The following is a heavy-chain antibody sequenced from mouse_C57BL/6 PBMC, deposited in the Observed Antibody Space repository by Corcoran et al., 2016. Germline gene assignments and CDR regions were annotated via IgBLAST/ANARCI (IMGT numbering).Heavy chain of an antibody. Sequence: DVQLQESGPGLVKPSQSLSLTCSVTGYSITSGYYWNWIRQFPGNKLEWMGYISYDGSNNYNPSLKNRISITRDTSKNQFFLKLNSVTTEDTATYYCARDGELTGPSWFAYWGQGTLVTVSA. V-gene: IGHV3-6*01. J-gene: IGHJ3*01. D-gene: IGHD4-1*01. CDR3: ARDGELTGPSWFAY. CDR2: ISYDGSN. CDR1: GYSITSGYY.